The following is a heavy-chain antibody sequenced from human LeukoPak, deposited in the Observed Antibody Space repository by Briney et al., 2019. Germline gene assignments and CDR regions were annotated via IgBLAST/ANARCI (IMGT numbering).Heavy chain of an antibody. J-gene: IGHJ4*02. CDR1: GFTFSSYS. CDR3: AREGYCSGGSCPYYFDY. Sequence: PGGSLRLSCAASGFTFSSYSMNWVRQAPEKGLEWVSSISSSSSYIYYADSVKGRFTISRDNAKNSLYLQMNSLRAEDTAVYNCAREGYCSGGSCPYYFDYWGQGTLVTVSS. V-gene: IGHV3-21*01. D-gene: IGHD2-15*01. CDR2: ISSSSSYI.